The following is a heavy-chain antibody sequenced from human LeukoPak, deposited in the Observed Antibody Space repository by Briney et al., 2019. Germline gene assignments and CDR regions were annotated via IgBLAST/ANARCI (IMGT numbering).Heavy chain of an antibody. CDR1: GGSFSGYY. D-gene: IGHD3-22*01. Sequence: SETLSLTCAVYGGSFSGYYWSWIRQPPGKGLEWIGEINHSGSTNYNPSLKSRVTISVDTSKNQFSLKLSSVTAADTAVYYCARGRITMIVFFKVGSRYNWFDPWGQGTLVTVSS. CDR3: ARGRITMIVFFKVGSRYNWFDP. CDR2: INHSGST. V-gene: IGHV4-34*01. J-gene: IGHJ5*02.